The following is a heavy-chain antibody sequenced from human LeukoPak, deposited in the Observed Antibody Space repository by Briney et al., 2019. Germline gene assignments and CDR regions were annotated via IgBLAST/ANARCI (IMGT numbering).Heavy chain of an antibody. CDR1: GGTFSSYA. CDR3: ARVDIVYYYMDV. CDR2: IIPIFGTA. D-gene: IGHD5-12*01. J-gene: IGHJ6*03. Sequence: GASVKVSCKASGGTFSSYAISWVRQAPGQGLEWMGGIIPIFGTANYAQKFQGRVTITTDVSTSTAYMELSSLRSEDTAVYYCARVDIVYYYMDVWGKGTTVTVS. V-gene: IGHV1-69*05.